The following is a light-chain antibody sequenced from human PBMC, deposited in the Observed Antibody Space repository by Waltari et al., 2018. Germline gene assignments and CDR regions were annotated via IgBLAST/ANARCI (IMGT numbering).Light chain of an antibody. Sequence: QSALTQPASVSGSPGQSIAISCTGTSSDVGAYDYVSWYQQHPGKAPKLIIFDGNYRPSGVLNRFSSSKSGNTASRTISGLQPEDEADYYCSSYLSTNAEVFGGGTKVTVL. CDR3: SSYLSTNAEV. J-gene: IGLJ2*01. CDR2: DGN. V-gene: IGLV2-14*03. CDR1: SSDVGAYDY.